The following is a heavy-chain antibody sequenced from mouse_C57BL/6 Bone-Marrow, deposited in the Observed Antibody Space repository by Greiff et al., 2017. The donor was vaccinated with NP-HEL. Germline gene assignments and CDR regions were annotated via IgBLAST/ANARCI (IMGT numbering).Heavy chain of an antibody. V-gene: IGHV1-55*01. D-gene: IGHD1-1*01. CDR2: IYPGSGST. CDR3: ARATVVATNFDV. J-gene: IGHJ1*03. Sequence: QVQLQQPGAELVMPGASVKMSCKASGYTFTSYWITWVKQRPGQGLEWIGDIYPGSGSTNYNEKFKSKATLTVDTPSSTAYMQLSSLTSEDSAVYYCARATVVATNFDVWGTGTTVTVSS. CDR1: GYTFTSYW.